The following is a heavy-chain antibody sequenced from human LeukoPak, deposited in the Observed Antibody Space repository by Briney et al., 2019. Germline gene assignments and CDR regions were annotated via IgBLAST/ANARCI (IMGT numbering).Heavy chain of an antibody. Sequence: PGGSLRLSCAASGFTFSSYAMSWVRQAPGKGLEWVSAISGSGGSTYYADSVKGRFTISRDNSKNTLYLQMNSLRAEDTAVYYCARDAYSSSWYRTDAFDIWGQGTMVTVSS. V-gene: IGHV3-23*01. CDR3: ARDAYSSSWYRTDAFDI. CDR1: GFTFSSYA. D-gene: IGHD6-13*01. J-gene: IGHJ3*02. CDR2: ISGSGGST.